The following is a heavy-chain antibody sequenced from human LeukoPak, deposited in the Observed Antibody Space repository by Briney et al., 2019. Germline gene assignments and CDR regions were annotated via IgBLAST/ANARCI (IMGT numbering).Heavy chain of an antibody. CDR1: GGTFSSYA. D-gene: IGHD2-21*02. V-gene: IGHV1-69*05. Sequence: ASVKVSCKASGGTFSSYAISWVRQAPGQGLEWMGGIIPIFGTANYAQKFQGRVTITTDESTSTAYMELSSLRSEDTAVYYCASPLVVTVSRFWLDYWGQGTLVTVSS. CDR3: ASPLVVTVSRFWLDY. J-gene: IGHJ4*02. CDR2: IIPIFGTA.